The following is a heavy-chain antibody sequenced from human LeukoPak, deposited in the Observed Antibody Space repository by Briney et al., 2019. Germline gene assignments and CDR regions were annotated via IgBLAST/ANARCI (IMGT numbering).Heavy chain of an antibody. Sequence: ASVKVSCKASGYTFTSYGISWVRQAPGQGLEWMGIINPSGGSTRYAQKFQGRVTMTRDTSTSTDYMELSGLRSEDTAVYYCARSVYTRIAVTEGATNWFDPWGQGTLVTVSS. J-gene: IGHJ5*02. D-gene: IGHD6-19*01. CDR3: ARSVYTRIAVTEGATNWFDP. CDR2: INPSGGST. V-gene: IGHV1-46*01. CDR1: GYTFTSYG.